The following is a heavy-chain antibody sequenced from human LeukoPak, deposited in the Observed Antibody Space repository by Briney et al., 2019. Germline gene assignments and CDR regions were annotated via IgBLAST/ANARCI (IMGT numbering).Heavy chain of an antibody. Sequence: PGGSLRLSCAASGFTFSSYSMNWVRQAPGKGLEWVSYISSSSSTIYYADSVKGRFTISRDNAKNSLYMPLNSLRAEDRAVYYCARAGYGDPSIWGEGTMVTVSS. V-gene: IGHV3-48*01. CDR1: GFTFSSYS. CDR2: ISSSSSTI. D-gene: IGHD4-17*01. J-gene: IGHJ3*02. CDR3: ARAGYGDPSI.